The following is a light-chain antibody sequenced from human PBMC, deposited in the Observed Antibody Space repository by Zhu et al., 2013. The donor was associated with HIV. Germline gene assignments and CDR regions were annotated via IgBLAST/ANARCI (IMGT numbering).Light chain of an antibody. J-gene: IGLJ2*01. CDR1: GSNIGNNY. V-gene: IGLV1-51*01. Sequence: QSVLTQPPSVSAAPGQKVTISCSGSGSNIGNNYVSWYQQLPGTAPKLLIYDNNKRPSGIPDRFSGSKSGTSATLGITGLQTGDEADYYCGTWDSSLTTVIFGGGTTLTVL. CDR2: DNN. CDR3: GTWDSSLTTVI.